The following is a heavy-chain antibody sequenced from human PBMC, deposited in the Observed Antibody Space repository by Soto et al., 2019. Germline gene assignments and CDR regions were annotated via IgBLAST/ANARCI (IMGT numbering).Heavy chain of an antibody. Sequence: SVRVSCKASGYTFTSYGISWVRQAPGQGLGWMGGIIPIFGKANYAQKFQGRVTITADESTSTAYMELSSLRSEDTAVYYCARGNHRWLQLWYFDLWGRGTLVTVSS. J-gene: IGHJ2*01. CDR2: IIPIFGKA. D-gene: IGHD5-12*01. V-gene: IGHV1-69*13. CDR3: ARGNHRWLQLWYFDL. CDR1: GYTFTSYG.